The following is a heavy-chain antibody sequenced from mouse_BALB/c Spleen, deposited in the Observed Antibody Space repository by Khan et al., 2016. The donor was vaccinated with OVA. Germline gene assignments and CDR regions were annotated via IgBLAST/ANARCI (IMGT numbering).Heavy chain of an antibody. CDR3: ARGGTGVFSY. CDR1: GSTFSDYG. D-gene: IGHD3-1*01. CDR2: ISSLAYNF. Sequence: EVELVESGADLVQPGGSRKLSCEASGSTFSDYGMSWIRQGQGKGPEWITFISSLAYNFYYADTVTGRFTISRENSKNTLYMEMNSLRSEDTAMYYCARGGTGVFSYWGQGTLVTVSA. V-gene: IGHV5-15*02. J-gene: IGHJ3*01.